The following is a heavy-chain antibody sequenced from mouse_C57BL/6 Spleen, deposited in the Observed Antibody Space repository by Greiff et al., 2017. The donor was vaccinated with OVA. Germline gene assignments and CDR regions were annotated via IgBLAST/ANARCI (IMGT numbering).Heavy chain of an antibody. CDR3: AREGYDYAMDY. D-gene: IGHD2-2*01. CDR1: GFTFSSYA. V-gene: IGHV5-4*01. J-gene: IGHJ4*01. Sequence: DVKLVESGGGLVKPGGSLKLSCAASGFTFSSYAMSWVRQTPEKRLEWVATISDGGSYTYYPDNVTGRFTISRDNAKNNLYLQMSHLKSEDTAMYYCAREGYDYAMDYWGQGTSVTVSS. CDR2: ISDGGSYT.